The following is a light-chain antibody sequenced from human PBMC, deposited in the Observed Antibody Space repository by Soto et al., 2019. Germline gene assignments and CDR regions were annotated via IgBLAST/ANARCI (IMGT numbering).Light chain of an antibody. CDR3: CSYAGSSSFRVL. J-gene: IGLJ2*01. CDR1: NSDVGTYNY. V-gene: IGLV2-11*01. Sequence: QSVLTQPRSVSGSPGQSVTISCTGTNSDVGTYNYVSWYQQHPGKAPKLIIYDVTKRPSGVPDRFSGSKSGNTASLIISGLQAADEAEHYCCCCSYAGSSSFRVLFGGGTQLTVL. CDR2: DVT.